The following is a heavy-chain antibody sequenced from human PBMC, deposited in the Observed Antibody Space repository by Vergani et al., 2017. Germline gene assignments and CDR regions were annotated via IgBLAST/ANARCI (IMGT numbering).Heavy chain of an antibody. CDR2: TWYDGNNK. J-gene: IGHJ4*02. D-gene: IGHD1-26*01. V-gene: IGHV3-33*06. CDR1: GFTFNQYG. Sequence: QVQLVESGGGVVQPGRSLRLSCAASGFTFNQYGMHWVRQAPGKGLEWVAVTWYDGNNKQYADSVKGRFTISRDNSKSTMYLQMNSLRDEDTGVYYCAKSDGGSSPVGFDYWGQGTLVTVSS. CDR3: AKSDGGSSPVGFDY.